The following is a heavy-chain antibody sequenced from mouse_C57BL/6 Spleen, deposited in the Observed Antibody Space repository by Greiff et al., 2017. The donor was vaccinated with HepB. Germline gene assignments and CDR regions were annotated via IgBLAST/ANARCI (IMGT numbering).Heavy chain of an antibody. CDR3: VRHKGYAMDY. V-gene: IGHV10-1*01. Sequence: EVQGVESGGGLVQPKGSLKLSCAASGFSFNTYAMNWVRQAPGTGLEWVARIRSKSNNYATYYADSVKDRFTISRDDSESMLYLQMNNLKTEDTAMYYCVRHKGYAMDYWGQGTSVTVSS. CDR2: IRSKSNNYAT. CDR1: GFSFNTYA. J-gene: IGHJ4*01.